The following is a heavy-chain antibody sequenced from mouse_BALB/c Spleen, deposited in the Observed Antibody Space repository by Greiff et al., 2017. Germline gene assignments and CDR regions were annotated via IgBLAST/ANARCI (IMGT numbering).Heavy chain of an antibody. V-gene: IGHV2-6-7*01. J-gene: IGHJ2*01. Sequence: QVQLKESGPGLVAPSQSLSIPPPPPPLSLTGYGVNWVRQPPGKGLEWLGMIWGDGSTDYNSALKSRLSISKDNSKSQVFLKMNSLQTDDTARYYCARESNYYFDYWGQGTTLTVSS. CDR2: IWGDGST. CDR3: ARESNYYFDY. D-gene: IGHD2-5*01. CDR1: PLSLTGYG.